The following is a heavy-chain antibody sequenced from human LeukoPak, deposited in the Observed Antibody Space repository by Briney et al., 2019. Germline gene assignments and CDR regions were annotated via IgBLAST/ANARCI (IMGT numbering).Heavy chain of an antibody. Sequence: PSETLSLTCTVCGGSISSYYWSWIRQRPGKGLEWIGYIYYSGSTNYNPYLKSRDTISVDPSKNQFSLRLSSVTAADTAVYSCASRTAMVTFDYWGQGTLVTVSS. J-gene: IGHJ4*02. V-gene: IGHV4-59*08. D-gene: IGHD5-18*01. CDR3: ASRTAMVTFDY. CDR1: GGSISSYY. CDR2: IYYSGST.